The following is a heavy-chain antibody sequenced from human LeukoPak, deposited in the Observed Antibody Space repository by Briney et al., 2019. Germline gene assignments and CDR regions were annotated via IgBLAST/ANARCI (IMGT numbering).Heavy chain of an antibody. CDR2: ISAYNGNT. CDR1: GYTFTSYG. Sequence: ASVKVSCKASGYTFTSYGISWVRQAPGQGGEWMGWISAYNGNTNYAQKLQGRVTMTTDTSTSTAYMELRSLRSDDTAVYYCARNAITYYDFWSGYGLGCYYMDVWGKGTTVTVSS. V-gene: IGHV1-18*01. CDR3: ARNAITYYDFWSGYGLGCYYMDV. D-gene: IGHD3-3*01. J-gene: IGHJ6*03.